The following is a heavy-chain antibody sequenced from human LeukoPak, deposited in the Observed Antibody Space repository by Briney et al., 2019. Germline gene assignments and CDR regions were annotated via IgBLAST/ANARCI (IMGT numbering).Heavy chain of an antibody. J-gene: IGHJ4*02. CDR3: ARDKRNYDSSGYYSVSADY. D-gene: IGHD3-22*01. Sequence: GSLRLSCAASGFTFSSYEMNWVRQAPGKGLEWVSYISSSGSTIYYADSVKGRFTISRDNAKNSLYLQMNSLRAEDTAVYYCARDKRNYDSSGYYSVSADYWGQGTLVTVSS. CDR2: ISSSGSTI. V-gene: IGHV3-48*03. CDR1: GFTFSSYE.